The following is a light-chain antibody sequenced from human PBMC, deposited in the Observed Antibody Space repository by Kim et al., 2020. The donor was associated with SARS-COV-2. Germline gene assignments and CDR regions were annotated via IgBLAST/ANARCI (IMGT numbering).Light chain of an antibody. CDR1: QSVSSN. V-gene: IGKV3-15*01. CDR3: QQYNNWPYT. Sequence: GSPGERATISCRASQSVSSNLAWYQQKPGQAPRLLIYGASTRATGIPARFSGSGSGTEFTLTISSLQSEDFAVYYCQQYNNWPYTFGQGTKLEI. CDR2: GAS. J-gene: IGKJ2*01.